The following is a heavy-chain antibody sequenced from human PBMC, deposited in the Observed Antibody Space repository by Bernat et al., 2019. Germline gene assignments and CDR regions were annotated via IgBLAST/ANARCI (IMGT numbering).Heavy chain of an antibody. CDR2: INHSGST. D-gene: IGHD6-13*01. Sequence: QVQLQQWGAGLLKPSETLSLTCAVYGGSFSGYYWSCIRRPPGKGLEWIGEINHSGSTNYNPSLKSRVTISVDTSKNQFSLKLSSVTAAYTAVYYCAPVIAAAEGYWGQGTLVTGSS. V-gene: IGHV4-34*01. CDR3: APVIAAAEGY. J-gene: IGHJ4*02. CDR1: GGSFSGYY.